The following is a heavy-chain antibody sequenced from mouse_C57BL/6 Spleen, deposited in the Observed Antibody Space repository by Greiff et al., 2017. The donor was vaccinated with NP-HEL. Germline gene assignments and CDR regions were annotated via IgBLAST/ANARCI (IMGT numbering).Heavy chain of an antibody. CDR3: ARPDVSGFAWFAY. CDR1: GFNFKDYY. V-gene: IGHV14-2*01. D-gene: IGHD3-2*02. CDR2: IDPEDGDT. J-gene: IGHJ3*01. Sequence: VQLQQSGAELVKPGASVKLSCTASGFNFKDYYMHWVKQRTEQGLEWIGRIDPEDGDTKYAPKFQGKATITADTSSNTAYLQLSSLTSEDPAVYYCARPDVSGFAWFAYWGQGTLVTVSA.